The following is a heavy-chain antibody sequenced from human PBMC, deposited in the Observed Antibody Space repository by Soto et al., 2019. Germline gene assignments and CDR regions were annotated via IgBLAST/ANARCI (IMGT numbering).Heavy chain of an antibody. CDR3: ARGRSQFDY. J-gene: IGHJ4*02. Sequence: SETLSLTCAVYGGSFSGYYWSWIRQPPGKGLEWIGEINHSGSTNYNPSLKSRVTISVDTSKNQFSLKLSSVTAADTAVYYCARGRSQFDYWGQGTLVTVSS. V-gene: IGHV4-34*01. CDR1: GGSFSGYY. CDR2: INHSGST.